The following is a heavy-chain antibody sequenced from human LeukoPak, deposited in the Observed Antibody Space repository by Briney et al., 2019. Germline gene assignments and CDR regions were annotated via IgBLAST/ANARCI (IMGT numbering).Heavy chain of an antibody. CDR2: INHSGST. CDR3: ARDGFRNDCTGDTCYLRGRATYYFDY. V-gene: IGHV4-34*01. J-gene: IGHJ4*02. CDR1: GGSFSGYS. Sequence: PSETLSLTCSVYGGSFSGYSWNWIRLAPGKGLEWIGEINHSGSTNYSPSLKRRVTMAIDTSKKQFSLRLSSLTAADTAVYYCARDGFRNDCTGDTCYLRGRATYYFDYWGQGTQVTVSS. D-gene: IGHD2-15*01.